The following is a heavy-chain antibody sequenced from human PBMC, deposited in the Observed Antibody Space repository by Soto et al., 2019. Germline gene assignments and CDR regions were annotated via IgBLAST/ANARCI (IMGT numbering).Heavy chain of an antibody. CDR3: ARLRTTFDI. D-gene: IGHD3-10*01. Sequence: TSETMSLTCPVSGGSISSYYWSWIRQPPGKGLEWIGYIYYSGSTIYSPSLKSRVTISVDTSKNQFSLKLSSVTAADTAVYYCARLRTTFDIWGQGTLVTVSS. V-gene: IGHV4-59*01. CDR1: GGSISSYY. CDR2: IYYSGST. J-gene: IGHJ3*02.